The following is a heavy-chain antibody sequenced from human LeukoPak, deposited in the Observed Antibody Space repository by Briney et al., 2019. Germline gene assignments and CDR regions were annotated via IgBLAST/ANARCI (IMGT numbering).Heavy chain of an antibody. CDR3: ARDPLSQGWFDP. J-gene: IGHJ5*02. Sequence: PSETLSLTCTVSGGSISSYYWSWIRQPPGKGLEWIGYIYHSGSTNYNPSLKSRVTISVDTSKNQFSLKLSSVTAADTAVYYCARDPLSQGWFDPWGQGTLVTVSS. D-gene: IGHD3-3*02. V-gene: IGHV4-59*01. CDR2: IYHSGST. CDR1: GGSISSYY.